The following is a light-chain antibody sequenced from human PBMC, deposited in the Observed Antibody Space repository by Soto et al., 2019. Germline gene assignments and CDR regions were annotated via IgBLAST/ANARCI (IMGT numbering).Light chain of an antibody. V-gene: IGKV1-39*01. CDR1: RTVIPY. CDR3: QQSYSTPLT. Sequence: IHMTQSPSSLSASLGDRVTLSXRANRTVIPYFNWYQQPPGXPPHXXXDCXSTLQRGGPSRFSGSGSGTDFTLTISSLQPEDFATYYCQQSYSTPLTFGGGTKVDIK. J-gene: IGKJ4*02. CDR2: CXS.